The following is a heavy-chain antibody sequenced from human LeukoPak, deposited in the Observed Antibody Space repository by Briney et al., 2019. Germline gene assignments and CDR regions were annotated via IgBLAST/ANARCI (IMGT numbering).Heavy chain of an antibody. CDR3: ARTSSGYYYLMYY. D-gene: IGHD3-22*01. J-gene: IGHJ4*02. Sequence: SETLSLTCAVYGGSFGGYYWSWIRQPPGKGLEWIGEINHSGSTNYNPSLKSRVTISVDTSKNQFSLKLSSVTAADTAVYYCARTSSGYYYLMYYWGQGTLVTVSS. V-gene: IGHV4-34*01. CDR2: INHSGST. CDR1: GGSFGGYY.